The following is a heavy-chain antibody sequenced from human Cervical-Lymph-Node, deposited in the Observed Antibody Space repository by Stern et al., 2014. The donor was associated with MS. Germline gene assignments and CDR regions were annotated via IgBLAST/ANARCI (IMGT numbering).Heavy chain of an antibody. Sequence: QMVQSGAEVERPGASVKASCKASGYTFTAYFLHWVRQAPGQGLEWMGWISHKTGSATYAQKFQDRVTMTSDTSINTGYMEVSSLRSDDTAVYYCARDRGSYSDYWGQGTLVAVSS. CDR3: ARDRGSYSDY. D-gene: IGHD1-26*01. V-gene: IGHV1-2*02. CDR1: GYTFTAYF. CDR2: ISHKTGSA. J-gene: IGHJ4*02.